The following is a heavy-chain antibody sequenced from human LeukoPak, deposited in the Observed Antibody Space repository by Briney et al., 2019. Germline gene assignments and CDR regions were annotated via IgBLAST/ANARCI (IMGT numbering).Heavy chain of an antibody. Sequence: KTSETLSLTCAVYGGSFSGYYWSWIRQPPGKGLEWIGYIYYSGSTNYNPSLKSRVTISVDTSKNQFSLKLSSVTAADTAVYYCARGPMVRGVIITGDFDYWGQGTLVTVSS. J-gene: IGHJ4*02. V-gene: IGHV4-59*01. CDR2: IYYSGST. D-gene: IGHD3-10*01. CDR3: ARGPMVRGVIITGDFDY. CDR1: GGSFSGYY.